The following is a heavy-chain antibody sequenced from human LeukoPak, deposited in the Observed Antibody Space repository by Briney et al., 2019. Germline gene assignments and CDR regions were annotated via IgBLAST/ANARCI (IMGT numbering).Heavy chain of an antibody. D-gene: IGHD2-21*02. CDR2: SYYGGST. Sequence: SETLSLTCTVSGGSISSHYWSWIRQPPGKGLEWIGNSYYGGSTHYSPSLESRVTISVDTSKDQFSQRLTSVTAADTAAYYCARVGVRTYCGSGCYSDYFDSWGQGILVTVSS. CDR1: GGSISSHY. J-gene: IGHJ4*02. V-gene: IGHV4-59*11. CDR3: ARVGVRTYCGSGCYSDYFDS.